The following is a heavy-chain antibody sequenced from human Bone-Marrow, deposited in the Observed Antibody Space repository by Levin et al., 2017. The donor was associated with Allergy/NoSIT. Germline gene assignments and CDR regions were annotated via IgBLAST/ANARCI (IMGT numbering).Heavy chain of an antibody. D-gene: IGHD4-23*01. V-gene: IGHV3-74*01. CDR3: ATGDRYGGV. J-gene: IGHJ4*02. Sequence: GESLKISCVASGLTLSNYWMHWVRQVPGKGLEWVSRIKTDGSSTDYADSLMGRFTISRDNAKNTVFLHLHRLWVEDTAVYFCATGDRYGGVWGQGTLVTVSS. CDR1: GLTLSNYW. CDR2: IKTDGSST.